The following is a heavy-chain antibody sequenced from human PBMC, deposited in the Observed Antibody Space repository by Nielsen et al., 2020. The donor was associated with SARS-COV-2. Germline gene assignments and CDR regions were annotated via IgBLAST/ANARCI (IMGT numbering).Heavy chain of an antibody. CDR3: ARAAFGKDWDY. CDR2: TYYTSKWYN. Sequence: SQTLSLTCDIYGDRVSNNRAAWNWIRQSPSRGLEWLGRTYYTSKWYNEYAVSVRSRITISADTSRNQFSLHLTSMTSDDTAVYYCARAAFGKDWDYWGQGILVTVSS. V-gene: IGHV6-1*01. J-gene: IGHJ4*02. D-gene: IGHD3-16*01. CDR1: GDRVSNNRAA.